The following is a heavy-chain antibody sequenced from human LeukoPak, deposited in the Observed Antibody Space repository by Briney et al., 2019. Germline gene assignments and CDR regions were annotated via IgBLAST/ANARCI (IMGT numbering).Heavy chain of an antibody. Sequence: GGSLRLSCAASGFTFSSYSMNWVRQAPGKGLEWVSYISSSRSTIYYADSVKGRFTISRDNAKNSLYLQMNSLRAEDTAVYYCARADYYGSGSYYYGMDVWGQGTTVTVSS. CDR1: GFTFSSYS. CDR2: ISSSRSTI. J-gene: IGHJ6*02. V-gene: IGHV3-48*04. D-gene: IGHD3-10*01. CDR3: ARADYYGSGSYYYGMDV.